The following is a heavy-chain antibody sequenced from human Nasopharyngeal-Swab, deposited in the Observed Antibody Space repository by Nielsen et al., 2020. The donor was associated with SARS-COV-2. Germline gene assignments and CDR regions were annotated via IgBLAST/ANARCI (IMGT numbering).Heavy chain of an antibody. CDR3: ATPLASGYGWFDP. V-gene: IGHV1-24*01. CDR2: FDPEDGET. D-gene: IGHD3-22*01. Sequence: ASVKVSCKVSGYTLTELSMHWVRQAPGKGLEWMGGFDPEDGETIYAQKFQGRVTMTEDTSTDTAYMERSSLRSEDTAVYYCATPLASGYGWFDPWGQGTLVTVSS. J-gene: IGHJ5*02. CDR1: GYTLTELS.